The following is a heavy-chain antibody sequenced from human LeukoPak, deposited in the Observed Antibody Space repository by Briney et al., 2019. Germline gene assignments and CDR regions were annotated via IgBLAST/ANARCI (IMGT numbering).Heavy chain of an antibody. CDR1: AGFISSYY. D-gene: IGHD4-23*01. CDR2: IYYSGST. V-gene: IGHV4-59*08. Sequence: SETLSLTCTVSAGFISSYYWSWSRQPPGKGLEWIGYIYYSGSTNYNPSLKSRVTISVDTSKNQFSLKLSSVTAADPAVYYCARSPNGGNSDYWGQGTLVTVSS. J-gene: IGHJ4*02. CDR3: ARSPNGGNSDY.